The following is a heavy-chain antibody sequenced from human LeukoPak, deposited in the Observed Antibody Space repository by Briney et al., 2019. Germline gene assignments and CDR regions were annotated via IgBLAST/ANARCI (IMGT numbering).Heavy chain of an antibody. CDR3: ARDLVTTVYYYYYYYMDV. CDR1: GGSISSSSYY. D-gene: IGHD4-11*01. CDR2: IYYSGST. Sequence: PSETLSLTCTLSGGSISSSSYYWGWIRQPPGKGLEWIGSIYYSGSTYYNPSLKSRVTISVDTSKNQFSLKLSSVTAADTAVYYCARDLVTTVYYYYYYYMDVWGKGTTVTVSS. J-gene: IGHJ6*03. V-gene: IGHV4-39*07.